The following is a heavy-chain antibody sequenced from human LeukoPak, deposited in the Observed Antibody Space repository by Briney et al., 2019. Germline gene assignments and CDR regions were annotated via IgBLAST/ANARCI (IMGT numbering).Heavy chain of an antibody. J-gene: IGHJ4*02. V-gene: IGHV3-11*01. Sequence: GGSLRLSCAASGFTFSDYYMSWIRQAPGKGLEWVSYISSSGSTIYYADSVKGRFTISRDNSKNTLYVQMNSLRAEDTAVYYCAKGWGYYGSGSLDYWGQGTLVTVSS. CDR3: AKGWGYYGSGSLDY. CDR2: ISSSGSTI. D-gene: IGHD3-10*01. CDR1: GFTFSDYY.